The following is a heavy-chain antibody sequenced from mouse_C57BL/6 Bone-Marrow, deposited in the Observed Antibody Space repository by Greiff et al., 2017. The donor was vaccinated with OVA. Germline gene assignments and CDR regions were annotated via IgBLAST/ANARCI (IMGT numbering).Heavy chain of an antibody. J-gene: IGHJ4*01. V-gene: IGHV1-7*01. Sequence: VQVVESGAELAKPGASVKLSCKASGYTFTSYWMHWVKQRPGQGLEWIGYINPSSGYTKYNQKFKDKATLTADKSSSTAYMQLSSLTYEDSAVYYCARDFHIGYYDYPYAMDYWGQGTSVTVSA. D-gene: IGHD2-4*01. CDR1: GYTFTSYW. CDR3: ARDFHIGYYDYPYAMDY. CDR2: INPSSGYT.